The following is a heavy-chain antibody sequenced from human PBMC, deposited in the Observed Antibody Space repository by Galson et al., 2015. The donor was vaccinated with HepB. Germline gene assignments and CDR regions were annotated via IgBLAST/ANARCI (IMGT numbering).Heavy chain of an antibody. V-gene: IGHV1-69*13. CDR3: ARDSRMVRGPFYYYYYMDV. CDR2: IIPIFGTA. D-gene: IGHD3-10*01. Sequence: QSGAEVKKPGASVKVSCKASGGTFSSYAISWVRQAPGQGLEWMGGIIPIFGTANYAQKFQGRVTITADESTSTAYMELSSLRSEDTAVYYCARDSRMVRGPFYYYYYMDVWGKGTTVTVSS. CDR1: GGTFSSYA. J-gene: IGHJ6*03.